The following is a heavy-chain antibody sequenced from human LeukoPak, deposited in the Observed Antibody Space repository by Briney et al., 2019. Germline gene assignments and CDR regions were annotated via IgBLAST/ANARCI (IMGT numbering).Heavy chain of an antibody. CDR2: INAGNGNT. CDR1: GYTFSTYA. V-gene: IGHV1-3*01. Sequence: GASVTVSCTASGYTFSTYAMHWVRQAPGQRLEWMGWINAGNGNTKYSQKFQGRVILTSDTSASTAYMELSSLRSEDTAVYYCATRYNYNWGFDYWGQGTLVTVSS. D-gene: IGHD5-18*01. J-gene: IGHJ4*02. CDR3: ATRYNYNWGFDY.